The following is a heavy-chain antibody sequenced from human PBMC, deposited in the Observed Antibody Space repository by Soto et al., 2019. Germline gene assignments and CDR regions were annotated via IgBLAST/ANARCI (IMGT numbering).Heavy chain of an antibody. Sequence: GGSLRLSCSASGCPFSSYAMHWVRQAKGKGLEYVSAISSNGGSTYYADSVKGRFTISRDNSKNTLYLQMSSLRAEDTAVYYCVKEGSPTIAGGGYYEFDYWGQGTLVTVSS. CDR3: VKEGSPTIAGGGYYEFDY. CDR2: ISSNGGST. D-gene: IGHD1-26*01. J-gene: IGHJ4*02. CDR1: GCPFSSYA. V-gene: IGHV3-64D*08.